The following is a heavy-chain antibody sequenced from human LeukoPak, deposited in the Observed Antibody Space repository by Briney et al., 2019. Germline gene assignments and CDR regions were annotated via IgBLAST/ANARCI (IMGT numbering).Heavy chain of an antibody. V-gene: IGHV3-9*01. Sequence: GGSLRLSCAASGFIFDDYAMHWVRQAPGKGLEWVSSINRNSGSIAYADSVKGRFTISRDTAKNSLFLQMNSLRADDTALYYCAKGAYYETSGYHFDYWGQGTLVTVSS. J-gene: IGHJ4*02. D-gene: IGHD3-22*01. CDR2: INRNSGSI. CDR3: AKGAYYETSGYHFDY. CDR1: GFIFDDYA.